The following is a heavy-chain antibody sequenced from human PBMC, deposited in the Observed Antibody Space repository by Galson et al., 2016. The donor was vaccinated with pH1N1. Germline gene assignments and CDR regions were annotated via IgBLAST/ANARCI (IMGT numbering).Heavy chain of an antibody. D-gene: IGHD2/OR15-2a*01. CDR1: SGSLSGFY. V-gene: IGHV4-34*01. Sequence: SETLSLTCTVYSGSLSGFYWSWIRQPPGKGLEWIGEITHTGNTNYNPSLESRVTVSVDTSKNQFSLNLTSVTAADTAVYFCARGPHKNTFSRPGVYCYYMDVWGKGTTVTVSS. CDR2: ITHTGNT. J-gene: IGHJ6*03. CDR3: ARGPHKNTFSRPGVYCYYMDV.